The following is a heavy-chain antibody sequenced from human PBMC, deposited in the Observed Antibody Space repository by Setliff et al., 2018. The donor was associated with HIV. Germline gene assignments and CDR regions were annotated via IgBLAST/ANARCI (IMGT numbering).Heavy chain of an antibody. V-gene: IGHV4-39*07. J-gene: IGHJ6*03. CDR1: GGSISSSTYY. D-gene: IGHD2-8*01. CDR2: IYYSGNT. Sequence: SETLSLTCTVSGGSISSSTYYWGWIRQPPGKGLEWIGSIYYSGNTYYNPSLKSRVTISVDTSKNQFSLKLNSVTAADTAVYYCARSRPRSMDFYMDVWAKGTTVTVSS. CDR3: ARSRPRSMDFYMDV.